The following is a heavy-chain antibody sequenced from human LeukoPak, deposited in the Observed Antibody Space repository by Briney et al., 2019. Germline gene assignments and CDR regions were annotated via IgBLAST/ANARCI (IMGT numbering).Heavy chain of an antibody. CDR3: AREPDSSGYSFDY. J-gene: IGHJ4*02. Sequence: GAALKISCRGSGYSFTTYWIGCVRQMPRNDLEGMGMIYPGDSDTRYSPFFQGQVTISVDKSISTAYLQWSSLKASDTAMYYCAREPDSSGYSFDYWGQGTLVTVSS. CDR2: IYPGDSDT. V-gene: IGHV5-51*01. D-gene: IGHD3-22*01. CDR1: GYSFTTYW.